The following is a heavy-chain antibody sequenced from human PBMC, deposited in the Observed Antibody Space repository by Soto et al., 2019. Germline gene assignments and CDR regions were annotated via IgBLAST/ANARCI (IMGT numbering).Heavy chain of an antibody. CDR1: GDNFNTYT. J-gene: IGHJ4*02. V-gene: IGHV1-69*01. CDR3: AARVSVAGPAIDY. D-gene: IGHD6-19*01. CDR2: IIPIYGAA. Sequence: QVQLLQYGAEMKKPGSSVRVSCKPSGDNFNTYTITWVRQAPGQGLEWMGGIIPIYGAASYAQKFQDRVSITADGSTNTVYMALSSLTSEDTALYYCAARVSVAGPAIDYWGQGTRVTVSS.